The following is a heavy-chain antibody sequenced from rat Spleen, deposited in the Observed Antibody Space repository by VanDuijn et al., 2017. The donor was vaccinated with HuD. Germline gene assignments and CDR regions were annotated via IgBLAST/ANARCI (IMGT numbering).Heavy chain of an antibody. CDR1: GFSLTSYH. CDR2: IWTGGST. V-gene: IGHV2-43*01. CDR3: ARGAY. J-gene: IGHJ3*01. Sequence: QVQLKESGPGLVQPSQTLSLTCTVSGFSLTSYHVSWVRQPPGKGLEWMGVIWTGGSTAYNSSFQSRLSVSRDISKSQVFLKMNSLQTEDTAMYFCARGAYWGQGTLVTVSS.